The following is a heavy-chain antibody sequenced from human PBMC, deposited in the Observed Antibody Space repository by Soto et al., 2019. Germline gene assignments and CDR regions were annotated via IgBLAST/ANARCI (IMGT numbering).Heavy chain of an antibody. J-gene: IGHJ4*02. CDR2: IYYSGST. V-gene: IGHV4-39*01. CDR1: HASISRRSYH. Sequence: SGTFSFNLTSTHASISRRSYHRCRIRQLPGKGLEWIGSIYYSGSTYNNPSLRSRVSMSIDTSKDQFSLKLKSVTAADTALYFCARQRTSVVTQAYFDVWGPGYLVTVSS. CDR3: ARQRTSVVTQAYFDV. D-gene: IGHD2-21*02.